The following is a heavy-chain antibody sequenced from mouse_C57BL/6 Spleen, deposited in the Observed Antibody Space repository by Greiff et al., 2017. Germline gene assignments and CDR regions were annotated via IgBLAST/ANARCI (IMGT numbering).Heavy chain of an antibody. J-gene: IGHJ1*03. CDR1: GYTFTSYW. V-gene: IGHV1-61*01. CDR2: IYPSDSET. CDR3: ARGISHYYGSSYWYFDV. Sequence: VQLQQPGAELVRPGSSVKLSCKASGYTFTSYWIDWVKQRPGQGLEWIGNIYPSDSETHYNQKFKDKATLTVDKSSSTAYMQLSSLTSEDSAVYYCARGISHYYGSSYWYFDVWGTGTTVTVSS. D-gene: IGHD1-1*01.